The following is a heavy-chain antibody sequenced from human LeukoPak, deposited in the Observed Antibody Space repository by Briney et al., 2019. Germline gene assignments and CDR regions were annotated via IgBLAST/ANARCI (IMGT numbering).Heavy chain of an antibody. CDR3: AREQLPTSYYYYGMDV. D-gene: IGHD2-2*01. V-gene: IGHV3-64*01. CDR2: ISSNGGST. Sequence: PGGSLRLSCAASGFTFSSYAMHWVRQAPGKGLEYVSAISSNGGSTYYANSVKGRFTISRDNSKNTLYLQMGSLRAEDMAVYYCAREQLPTSYYYYGMDVWGQGTTVTVSS. CDR1: GFTFSSYA. J-gene: IGHJ6*02.